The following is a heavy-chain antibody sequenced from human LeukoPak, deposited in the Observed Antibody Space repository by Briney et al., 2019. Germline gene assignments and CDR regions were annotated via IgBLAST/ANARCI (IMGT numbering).Heavy chain of an antibody. Sequence: KPSETLSLTCIVSGGSISSSSYYWGWIRPPPGKGLEWIGSVYYSGSTYYNPSLKSQVTISVDTSKNQFSLELTSVTAADTAVYYCARHCGNNSACYYFDDWGQGTLVTVSS. J-gene: IGHJ4*02. V-gene: IGHV4-39*01. D-gene: IGHD5-12*01. CDR3: ARHCGNNSACYYFDD. CDR1: GGSISSSSYY. CDR2: VYYSGST.